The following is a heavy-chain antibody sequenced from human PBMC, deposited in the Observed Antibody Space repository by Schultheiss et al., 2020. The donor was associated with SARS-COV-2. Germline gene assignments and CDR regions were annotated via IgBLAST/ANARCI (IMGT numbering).Heavy chain of an antibody. CDR1: GFTFSSYG. Sequence: GGSLRLSCAASGFTFSSYGMHWVRQAPGKGLEWVAVIWYDGSNKYYADSVKDRFSISRDNSKNTLYLQMNSLRVEDTAVYYCARYGSSWYSGSYFDYWGQGTLVTVSS. J-gene: IGHJ4*02. V-gene: IGHV3-33*01. CDR3: ARYGSSWYSGSYFDY. CDR2: IWYDGSNK. D-gene: IGHD1-26*01.